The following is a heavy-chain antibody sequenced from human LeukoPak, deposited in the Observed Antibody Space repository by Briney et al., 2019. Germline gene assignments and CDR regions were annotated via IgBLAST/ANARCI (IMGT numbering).Heavy chain of an antibody. Sequence: ASVKVSCKASGYTFTSYYMHWVRQAPGQGLEWMGIISPSGAITSYAQKFQGRVTMTSDMSTRTVYMELSSLRSEDTAVYYCARVRDGYNDAYDIWGQGTMVTVSS. CDR2: ISPSGAIT. D-gene: IGHD5-24*01. CDR3: ARVRDGYNDAYDI. V-gene: IGHV1-46*01. CDR1: GYTFTSYY. J-gene: IGHJ3*02.